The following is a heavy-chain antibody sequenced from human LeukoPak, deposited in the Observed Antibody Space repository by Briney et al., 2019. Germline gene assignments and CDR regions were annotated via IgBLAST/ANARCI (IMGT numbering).Heavy chain of an antibody. D-gene: IGHD3-22*01. CDR3: ARVAYYDSSGFDY. V-gene: IGHV4-61*02. J-gene: IGHJ4*02. Sequence: PSQTLSLTCSVSGGSISSGTYYWSWIRQPAGKGLEWIGRIYTSGSTNYNPSLKSRVTTSVDTSKNQFSLKLSSVTAADTAVYYCARVAYYDSSGFDYWGQGTLVTVSS. CDR2: IYTSGST. CDR1: GGSISSGTYY.